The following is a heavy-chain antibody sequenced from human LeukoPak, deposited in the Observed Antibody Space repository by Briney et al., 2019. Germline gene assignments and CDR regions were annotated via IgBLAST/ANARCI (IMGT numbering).Heavy chain of an antibody. CDR3: ASTPTEADPFDY. V-gene: IGHV4-59*01. CDR1: DDSISDYY. J-gene: IGHJ4*02. CDR2: IYYSGST. Sequence: PSETLSLTCTVSDDSISDYYRGWIRQPPGKGLEWIGSIYYSGSTYYNPSLKSRVTISVDTSKNQFSLKLSSVTAADTAVYYCASTPTEADPFDYWGQGTLVTVSS.